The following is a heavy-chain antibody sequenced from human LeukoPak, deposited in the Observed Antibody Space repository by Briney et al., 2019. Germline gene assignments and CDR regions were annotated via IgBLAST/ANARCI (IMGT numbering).Heavy chain of an antibody. CDR3: AKDAGWELLEHFDY. CDR1: GFTFDDYA. D-gene: IGHD1-26*01. CDR2: ISWNSGSI. J-gene: IGHJ4*02. Sequence: GRSLRLSCAASGFTFDDYAMLWVRQAPGKGLEWVSGISWNSGSIGYADSVKGRFTISRDNAKNSLYLQMNSVRAEDTALYYCAKDAGWELLEHFDYWGQGTLVTVSS. V-gene: IGHV3-9*01.